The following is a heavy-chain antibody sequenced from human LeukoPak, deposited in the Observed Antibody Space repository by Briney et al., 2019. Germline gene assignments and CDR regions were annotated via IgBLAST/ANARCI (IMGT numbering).Heavy chain of an antibody. CDR3: ARDQGYCSSTSCYEGMYNWFDP. CDR1: GYTFTGYY. Sequence: ASVKVSCKASGYTFTGYYMHWVRQAPGQGLEWMGWINPNSGGTNYAQKFQGRVTITADESTSTAYMELSSLRSEDTAVYYCARDQGYCSSTSCYEGMYNWFDPWGQGTLVTVSS. J-gene: IGHJ5*02. CDR2: INPNSGGT. D-gene: IGHD2-2*01. V-gene: IGHV1-2*02.